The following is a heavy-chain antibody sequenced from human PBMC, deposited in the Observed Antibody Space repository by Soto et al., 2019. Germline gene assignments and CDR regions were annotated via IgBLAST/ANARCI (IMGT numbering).Heavy chain of an antibody. D-gene: IGHD4-17*01. CDR1: CGSNSSYY. V-gene: IGHV4-59*01. CDR2: IYYSGST. Sequence: QVQLQESGPELVKPSETLSLTCTVSCGSNSSYYWSWFRQPPGKGLEWLGYIYYSGSTTYNPSLKRRITTSFGTCKNQCSRKLTSVTAADTAVYFCARGEITVTTGYFAYWGRGTLAAVSS. CDR3: ARGEITVTTGYFAY. J-gene: IGHJ4*02.